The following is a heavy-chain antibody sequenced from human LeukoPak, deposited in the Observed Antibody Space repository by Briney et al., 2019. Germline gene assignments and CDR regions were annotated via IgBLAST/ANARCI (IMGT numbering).Heavy chain of an antibody. CDR1: GGTFSSYA. CDR3: ARGLGRRFYYYYMDV. CDR2: IIPIFGTA. V-gene: IGHV1-69*05. D-gene: IGHD3/OR15-3a*01. Sequence: ASVKVSCKASGGTFSSYAVSWVRQAPGQGLEWMGGIIPIFGTANYAQKFQGRVTITTDESTSTAYMELSSLRSEDTAVYYCARGLGRRFYYYYMDVWGKGTTVTVSS. J-gene: IGHJ6*03.